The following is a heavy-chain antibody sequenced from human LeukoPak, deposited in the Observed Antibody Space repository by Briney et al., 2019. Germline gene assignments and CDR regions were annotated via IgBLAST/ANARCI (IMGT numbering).Heavy chain of an antibody. J-gene: IGHJ4*02. CDR3: ARGRGRGITMVRGVIEGNPTNFDC. D-gene: IGHD3-10*01. Sequence: SETLSLTCAVYGGSFSGYYWSWIRQPPGKGLEWIGEINHSGSTNYNPSLKSRVTISVDTSKNQFSLKLSSVTAADTAVYYCARGRGRGITMVRGVIEGNPTNFDCWGQGTLVTVSS. V-gene: IGHV4-34*01. CDR1: GGSFSGYY. CDR2: INHSGST.